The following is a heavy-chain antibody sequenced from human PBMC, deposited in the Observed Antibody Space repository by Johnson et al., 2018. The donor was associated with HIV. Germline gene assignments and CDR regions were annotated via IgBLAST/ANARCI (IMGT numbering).Heavy chain of an antibody. Sequence: VQLVESGGGVVQPGGSLKLSCAASGFTFDDYGMSWVRQAPGKGLEWVSAISGSGGSTYYADSVKGRFTISRDNSKNTLYLQMNSLRAEDTAVYYCATLMRETYYYGSGSHGAFDIWGQGTMVTVSS. CDR1: GFTFDDYG. CDR3: ATLMRETYYYGSGSHGAFDI. V-gene: IGHV3-23*04. CDR2: ISGSGGST. J-gene: IGHJ3*02. D-gene: IGHD3-10*01.